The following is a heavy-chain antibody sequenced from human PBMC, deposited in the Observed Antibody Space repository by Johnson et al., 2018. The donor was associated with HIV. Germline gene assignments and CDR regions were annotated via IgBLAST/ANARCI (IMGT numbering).Heavy chain of an antibody. CDR1: GFTVSSNY. J-gene: IGHJ3*02. Sequence: VQLVESGGGLVQPGGSLRLSCAASGFTVSSNYMSWVRQAPGKGLEWVSVIYSGGSTYYADSVKGRFTISRDNSKNPLYLQMNSLRAEDTAVYYCAHSSSWSYDAFDIWGQGTLVTVSS. D-gene: IGHD6-13*01. CDR3: AHSSSWSYDAFDI. CDR2: IYSGGST. V-gene: IGHV3-66*01.